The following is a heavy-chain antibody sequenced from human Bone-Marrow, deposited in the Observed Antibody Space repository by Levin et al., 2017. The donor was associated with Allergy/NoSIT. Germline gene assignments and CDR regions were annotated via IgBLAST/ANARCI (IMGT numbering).Heavy chain of an antibody. J-gene: IGHJ3*01. Sequence: PGGSLRLSCATSGFTFSSYWMSWVRQAPGKGLEWVANIKKDGSEQYYEDSVKGRFTISRDNTKNSLFLQMNSLRAEDTAVYYCVTDRDSTSSGWYFDFNLWGQGTMVTVSS. D-gene: IGHD6-19*01. CDR1: GFTFSSYW. V-gene: IGHV3-7*01. CDR3: VTDRDSTSSGWYFDFNL. CDR2: IKKDGSEQ.